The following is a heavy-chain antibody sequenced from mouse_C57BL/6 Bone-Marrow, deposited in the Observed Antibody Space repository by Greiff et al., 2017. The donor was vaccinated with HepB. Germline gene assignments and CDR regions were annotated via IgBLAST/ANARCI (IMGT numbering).Heavy chain of an antibody. CDR2: INPNNGGT. V-gene: IGHV1-26*01. J-gene: IGHJ2*01. CDR3: ARTGYGYDVNFDY. Sequence: EVQLQQSGPELVKPGASVKISCKASGYTFTDYYMNWVKQSHGKSLEWIGDINPNNGGTSYNQKFKGKATLTVDKSSSTAYMELRSLTSEDSAVYYCARTGYGYDVNFDYWGQGTTLTVSS. D-gene: IGHD2-2*01. CDR1: GYTFTDYY.